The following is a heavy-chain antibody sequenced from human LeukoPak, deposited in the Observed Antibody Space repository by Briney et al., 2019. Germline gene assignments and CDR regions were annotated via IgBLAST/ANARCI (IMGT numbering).Heavy chain of an antibody. CDR2: ISNDGGST. Sequence: GGSLRLSRSASGFTFSSFAMHWVRQAPGKGLENVSAISNDGGSTYYADSMKDRFTISRDNSKNSLYLQMNSLRDEDTAVYYCARDTNYYDSSGKSGDYWGQGTLVTVSS. D-gene: IGHD3-22*01. CDR1: GFTFSSFA. V-gene: IGHV3-64*04. CDR3: ARDTNYYDSSGKSGDY. J-gene: IGHJ4*02.